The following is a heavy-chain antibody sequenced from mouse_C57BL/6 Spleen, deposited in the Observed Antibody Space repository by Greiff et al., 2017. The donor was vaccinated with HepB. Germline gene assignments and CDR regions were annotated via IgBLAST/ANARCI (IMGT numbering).Heavy chain of an antibody. V-gene: IGHV2-2*01. Sequence: QVQLQQSGPGLVQPSQSLSITCTVSGFSLTSYGVHWVRQSPGKGLEWLGVIWSGGRTDYNAAFISRLGISKENSKSQVFFKMNCLEADGTSIYYCARGGDYDGVWAYWGQGTLVTVSA. J-gene: IGHJ3*01. CDR3: ARGGDYDGVWAY. CDR1: GFSLTSYG. D-gene: IGHD2-4*01. CDR2: IWSGGRT.